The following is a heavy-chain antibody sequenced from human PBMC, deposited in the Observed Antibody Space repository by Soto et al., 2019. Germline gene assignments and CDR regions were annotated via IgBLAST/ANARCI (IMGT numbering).Heavy chain of an antibody. CDR2: INHGGKI. CDR1: GGYFSPYY. Sequence: SETLSLTCAVYGGYFSPYYWSWIRQPPEKGLEWIGEINHGGKIIYNPSLKSLVTISIDKSKNQLSLELTSVTDADTALYYCARDHQFGKSWSFGYWGQGILVTVSS. D-gene: IGHD6-13*01. J-gene: IGHJ4*02. V-gene: IGHV4-34*01. CDR3: ARDHQFGKSWSFGY.